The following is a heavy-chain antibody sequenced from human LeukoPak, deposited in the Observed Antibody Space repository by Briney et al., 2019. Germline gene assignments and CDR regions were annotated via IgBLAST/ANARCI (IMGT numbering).Heavy chain of an antibody. Sequence: SETLSLTCTVSGGSISSYYWSWIRQPPGKGLEWIGYIYYSGSTNYNPSLKSRVTISVDTSKNQFSLKLSSVTAADTAVYYCARVGGDYGSDIWGQGTMVTVSS. D-gene: IGHD4-17*01. CDR2: IYYSGST. CDR1: GGSISSYY. V-gene: IGHV4-59*01. CDR3: ARVGGDYGSDI. J-gene: IGHJ3*02.